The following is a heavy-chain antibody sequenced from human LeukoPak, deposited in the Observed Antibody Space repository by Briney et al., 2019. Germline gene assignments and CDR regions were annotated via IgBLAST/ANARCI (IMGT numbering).Heavy chain of an antibody. CDR3: ARGFWSAIWEHYFDY. Sequence: SETLSLTCTVSGGSISSGSYYWGWIRQPPGKGLEWIGSIYYSGSTYYNPSLKSRVTISVDTSKNQFSLKLSSVTAADTAVYYCARGFWSAIWEHYFDYWGQGTLVTVSS. J-gene: IGHJ4*02. D-gene: IGHD3-3*01. V-gene: IGHV4-39*01. CDR2: IYYSGST. CDR1: GGSISSGSYY.